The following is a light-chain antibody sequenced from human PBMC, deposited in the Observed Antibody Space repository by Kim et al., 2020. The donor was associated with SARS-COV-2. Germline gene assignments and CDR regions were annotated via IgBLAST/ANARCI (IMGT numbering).Light chain of an antibody. CDR2: AAS. CDR1: QSIGSF. J-gene: IGKJ1*01. Sequence: DRRMTQSTSTLSASVGDTVTMTCRASQSIGSFLAWYQQKPGKAPKMLLYAASTLQSGVPSRFRGSVSGTEFTLTISNLQPDDFATYYCQQYESNSWTFGQGTKVDIK. V-gene: IGKV1-5*01. CDR3: QQYESNSWT.